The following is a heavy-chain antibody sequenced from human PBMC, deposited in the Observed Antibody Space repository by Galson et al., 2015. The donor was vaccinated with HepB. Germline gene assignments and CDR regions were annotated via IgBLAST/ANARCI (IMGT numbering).Heavy chain of an antibody. V-gene: IGHV3-30*04. Sequence: SLRLSCAASGFTFSSYAMHWVRQAPGKGLEWVAVISYDGSHKYYGDSVKGRFTISRDNSKNTLYLETNSLRADDTAVYYCAKDGPKSSGWFFYYMDVWGKGTTVTVSS. D-gene: IGHD6-19*01. CDR1: GFTFSSYA. CDR3: AKDGPKSSGWFFYYMDV. J-gene: IGHJ6*03. CDR2: ISYDGSHK.